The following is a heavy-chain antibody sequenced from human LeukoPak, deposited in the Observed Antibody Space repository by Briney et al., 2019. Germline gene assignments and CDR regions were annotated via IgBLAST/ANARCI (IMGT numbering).Heavy chain of an antibody. J-gene: IGHJ3*02. V-gene: IGHV3-74*01. CDR1: GFTFSSYW. CDR3: ARANYYGSGRAAFDI. Sequence: GGSLRLSCAASGFTFSSYWMHWVRQAPGQGLVWVSRINSDGSSTSYAGSVKGRFTISRDNAKNTLYLQMNSLRAEDTAVYYCARANYYGSGRAAFDIWGQGTMVTVSS. CDR2: INSDGSST. D-gene: IGHD3-10*01.